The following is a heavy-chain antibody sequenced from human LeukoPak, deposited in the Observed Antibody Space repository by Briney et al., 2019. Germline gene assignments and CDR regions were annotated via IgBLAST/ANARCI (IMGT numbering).Heavy chain of an antibody. CDR1: GYTFTSSG. J-gene: IGHJ4*02. D-gene: IGHD6-13*01. V-gene: IGHV1-18*01. Sequence: AAVKVSSEACGYTFTSSGISWVGHAGGRGLDWLGSTSPYNINTKYAHKRPGRVTMTTDTSTSTAYMELRSLRSDDTAVYYCARVAQYSSSPTTTLEYWGQGALVTVSS. CDR2: TSPYNINT. CDR3: ARVAQYSSSPTTTLEY.